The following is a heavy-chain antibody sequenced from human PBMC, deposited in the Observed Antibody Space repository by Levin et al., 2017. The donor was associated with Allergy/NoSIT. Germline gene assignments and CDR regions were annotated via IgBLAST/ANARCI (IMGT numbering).Heavy chain of an antibody. J-gene: IGHJ4*02. CDR1: GFTFSSYS. D-gene: IGHD6-19*01. CDR3: ARDVKYSSGWYYFDY. V-gene: IGHV3-21*01. Sequence: GGSLRLSCAASGFTFSSYSMNWVRQAPGKGLEWVSSISSSSSYIYYADSVKGRFTISRDNAKNSLYLQMNSLRAEDTAVYYCARDVKYSSGWYYFDYWGQGTLVTVSS. CDR2: ISSSSSYI.